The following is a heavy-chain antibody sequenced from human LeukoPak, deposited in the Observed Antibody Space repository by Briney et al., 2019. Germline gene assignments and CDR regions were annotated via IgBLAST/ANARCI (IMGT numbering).Heavy chain of an antibody. V-gene: IGHV3-21*05. D-gene: IGHD3-10*01. CDR3: ARGRITMVRGANFDY. J-gene: IGHJ4*02. CDR2: ISISSKVI. Sequence: GGSLRLSCAVSGFTFTNYEMNWVRQAPGKGLEWISFISISSKVIYYADSVKGRFTISRDNAKNSLYLQMNSLRAEDTAVYYCARGRITMVRGANFDYWGQGTLVTVSS. CDR1: GFTFTNYE.